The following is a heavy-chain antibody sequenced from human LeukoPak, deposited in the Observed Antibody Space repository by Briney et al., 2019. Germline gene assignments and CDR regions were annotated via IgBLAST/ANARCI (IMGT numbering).Heavy chain of an antibody. V-gene: IGHV1-18*01. CDR2: ISAYNGNT. D-gene: IGHD2-21*01. J-gene: IGHJ5*02. Sequence: GASVKVSCKASGYTFTSYGISWVRQAPGQGLEWMGWISAYNGNTNHAQKLQGRVTMTTDTSTSTAYMELRSLRSDDTAVYYCARDSPYSDPNWFDPWGQGTLVTVSS. CDR3: ARDSPYSDPNWFDP. CDR1: GYTFTSYG.